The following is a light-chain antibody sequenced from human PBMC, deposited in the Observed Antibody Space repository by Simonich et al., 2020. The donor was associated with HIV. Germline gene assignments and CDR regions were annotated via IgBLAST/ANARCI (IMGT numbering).Light chain of an antibody. CDR1: QSVSSNY. J-gene: IGKJ5*01. Sequence: EIVLTQSPGTLSLSPGEGATPSCRASQSVSSNYLAWYQQKPGLAPMLLIYHTSNRATGIPGRLSGSGSGTDFSLTISSLEPEDFAVYYCQQRSNWPITFGQGTRLEMK. CDR2: HTS. V-gene: IGKV3D-20*02. CDR3: QQRSNWPIT.